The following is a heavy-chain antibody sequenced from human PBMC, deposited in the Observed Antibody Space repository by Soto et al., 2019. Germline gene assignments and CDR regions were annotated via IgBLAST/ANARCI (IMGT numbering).Heavy chain of an antibody. Sequence: EVQLVESGGGLVQPGESLRLSCVASGFTFSYYWMHWVRQGPGKGLVWVSRIHSDGSSTTYADSVKGRFTISRDNAKTTLYLQMNSLSAEDTAVYYCARGDRGAFDIWGQGTVVTVSS. CDR2: IHSDGSST. V-gene: IGHV3-74*01. J-gene: IGHJ3*02. D-gene: IGHD1-26*01. CDR1: GFTFSYYW. CDR3: ARGDRGAFDI.